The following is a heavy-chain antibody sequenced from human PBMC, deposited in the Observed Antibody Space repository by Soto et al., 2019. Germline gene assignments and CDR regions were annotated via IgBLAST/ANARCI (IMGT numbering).Heavy chain of an antibody. J-gene: IGHJ3*01. V-gene: IGHV1-18*01. Sequence: ASVKVSCKASGYTFNKYGFNWVRQAPGQGLEWMGRISAFNDYTNLAQKVQGRITLTTDASTNTAYMELQILRSDDTAMYYCARGRGVVIPAGTPDAFDVWGQGTMVTVSS. D-gene: IGHD6-13*01. CDR1: GYTFNKYG. CDR2: ISAFNDYT. CDR3: ARGRGVVIPAGTPDAFDV.